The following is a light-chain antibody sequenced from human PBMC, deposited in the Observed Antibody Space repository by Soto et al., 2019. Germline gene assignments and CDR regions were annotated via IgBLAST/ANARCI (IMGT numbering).Light chain of an antibody. Sequence: EIVLTQSPATLSLSPGERATLSCRASQSVGSSLAWYQQKLGQAPRLLIYGASSRAAGIPDRFSGSGSGTDFTLTISGLEPEDFAVYYCQQYGSSLTWTFGQGTKVDIK. CDR1: QSVGSS. CDR3: QQYGSSLTWT. V-gene: IGKV3-20*01. J-gene: IGKJ1*01. CDR2: GAS.